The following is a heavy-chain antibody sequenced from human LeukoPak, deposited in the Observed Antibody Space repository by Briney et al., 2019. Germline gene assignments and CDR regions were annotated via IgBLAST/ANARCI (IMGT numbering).Heavy chain of an antibody. Sequence: GGSLRLSCAASGFTFSSYCMTWVRQAPGKGLEWVSYIINSGTTIYYADSVKGQYTISRDNLKISRYLPMDSLRVDDTAVFHCARAGDVYKSMVYWGQGTLVTVSS. CDR2: IINSGTTI. V-gene: IGHV3-48*04. D-gene: IGHD5-24*01. CDR3: ARAGDVYKSMVY. J-gene: IGHJ4*02. CDR1: GFTFSSYC.